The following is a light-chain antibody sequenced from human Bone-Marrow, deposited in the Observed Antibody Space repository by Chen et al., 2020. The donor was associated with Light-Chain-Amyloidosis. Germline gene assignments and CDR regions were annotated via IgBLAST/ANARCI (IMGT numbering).Light chain of an antibody. CDR3: QVWDRSSDRPV. CDR1: NIGSTS. V-gene: IGLV3-21*02. J-gene: IGLJ3*02. CDR2: DDS. Sequence: SYVLTQPSSVSVAPGQTDTIACGGNNIGSTSVHWYQQTPDQAPLLVVYDDSDRPSGIPERLSGSNSGNTATLTISRVEAGDEADYYCQVWDRSSDRPVFGGGTKLTVL.